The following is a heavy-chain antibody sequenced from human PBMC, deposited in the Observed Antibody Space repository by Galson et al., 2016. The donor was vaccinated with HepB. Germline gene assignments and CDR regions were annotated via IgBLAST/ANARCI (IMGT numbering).Heavy chain of an antibody. D-gene: IGHD1-26*01. CDR3: ARNKEVGLRTEWAY. J-gene: IGHJ4*02. CDR1: GFTFSNYA. CDR2: ISDSGTGT. Sequence: SLRLSCAASGFTFSNYAMIWVRQAPGKGLEWVSGISDSGTGTWYAGSVKGRFTISRDNSKNTVYLQMNSVRVEDTAVYYCARNKEVGLRTEWAYWGQGTLVTVSS. V-gene: IGHV3-23*01.